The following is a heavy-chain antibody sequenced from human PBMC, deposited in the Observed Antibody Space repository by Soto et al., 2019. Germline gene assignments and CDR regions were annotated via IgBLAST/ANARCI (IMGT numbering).Heavy chain of an antibody. V-gene: IGHV3-30*18. D-gene: IGHD6-19*01. CDR1: GFTFSSYG. J-gene: IGHJ6*02. CDR2: ISYDGSNK. Sequence: QVQLVESGGGVVQPGRSLRLSCAASGFTFSSYGMHWVRQAPGKGLEWVAVISYDGSNKYYADSVKGRFTISRDNSKNTLYLQMNSLRAEDTAVYYCAKDDSSGWPYYYYGMDVWGQGTTVTVSS. CDR3: AKDDSSGWPYYYYGMDV.